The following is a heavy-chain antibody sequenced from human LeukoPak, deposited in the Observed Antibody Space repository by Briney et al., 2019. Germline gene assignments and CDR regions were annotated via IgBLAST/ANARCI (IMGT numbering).Heavy chain of an antibody. CDR3: ARSDTYYYDSSGSIAGPYFDY. J-gene: IGHJ4*02. V-gene: IGHV1-2*02. D-gene: IGHD3-22*01. CDR2: INPNSGGT. Sequence: ASVKVSCKASGYTFTGYYMHWVRQAPGQGLEWMGWINPNSGGTNYAQKFQGRVTMTRDTSISTAYMELSRLRSEDTAVYYCARSDTYYYDSSGSIAGPYFDYWGQGTLVTVSS. CDR1: GYTFTGYY.